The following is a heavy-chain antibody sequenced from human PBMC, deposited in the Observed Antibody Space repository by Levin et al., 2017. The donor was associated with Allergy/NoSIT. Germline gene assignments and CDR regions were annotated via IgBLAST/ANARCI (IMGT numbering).Heavy chain of an antibody. CDR3: ARSPMIVVGSPNWYFDL. V-gene: IGHV1-69*13. CDR2: IIPILDTA. CDR1: GGTFSNYA. D-gene: IGHD3-22*01. Sequence: SVKVSCKASGGTFSNYAISWVRQAPGQGLERMGGIIPILDTAYYAQKFQGRVTITADESTSIAYMELSSLRSEDTAVYYCARSPMIVVGSPNWYFDLWGRGTLVTVSS. J-gene: IGHJ2*01.